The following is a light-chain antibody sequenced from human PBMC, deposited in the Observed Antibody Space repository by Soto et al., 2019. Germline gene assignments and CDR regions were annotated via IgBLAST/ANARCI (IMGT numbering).Light chain of an antibody. J-gene: IGLJ3*02. CDR3: AAWDDSLSGPGV. CDR2: RNN. V-gene: IGLV1-47*01. CDR1: SSNIGSNY. Sequence: QSVLTQPPSASGTPGQRVTISCSGSSSNIGSNYVYWYQQLPGTAPKLLIYRNNPRPSGVPDRFSGSKSGTSASLAISGLRSEDEAHYYCAAWDDSLSGPGVFGGGTKLTVL.